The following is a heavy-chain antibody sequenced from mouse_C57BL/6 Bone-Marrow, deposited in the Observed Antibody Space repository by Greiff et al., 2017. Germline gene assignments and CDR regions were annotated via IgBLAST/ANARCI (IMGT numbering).Heavy chain of an antibody. V-gene: IGHV7-1*01. J-gene: IGHJ1*03. CDR1: GFTFSDFY. CDR2: SRNKANDYTT. CDR3: ARGPGRFWYFDV. Sequence: EVKLMESGGGLVQSGRSLRLSCATSGFTFSDFYMEWVRQAPGKGLEWIAASRNKANDYTTEYSASVKGRFIVSRDTSQSILYLQMNALRAEDTAIYYCARGPGRFWYFDVWGTGTTVTVSS.